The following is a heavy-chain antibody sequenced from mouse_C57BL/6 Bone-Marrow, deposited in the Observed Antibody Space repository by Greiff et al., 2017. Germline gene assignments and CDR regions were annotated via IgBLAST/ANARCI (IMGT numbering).Heavy chain of an antibody. CDR2: IYPGSGST. D-gene: IGHD1-1*01. V-gene: IGHV1-55*01. CDR1: GYTFTSYW. J-gene: IGHJ2*01. Sequence: QVQLQQPGAELVKPGASVKMSCKASGYTFTSYWITWVKQRPGHGLEWIGDIYPGSGSTNYNEKFKSKATLTVDTSSSTAYMQRSSLTSEDSAVYYCSRSLTTVVAVDYWGQGTTLTGSS. CDR3: SRSLTTVVAVDY.